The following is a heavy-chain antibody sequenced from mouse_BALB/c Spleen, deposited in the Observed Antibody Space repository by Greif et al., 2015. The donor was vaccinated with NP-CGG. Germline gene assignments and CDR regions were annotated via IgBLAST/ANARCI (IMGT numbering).Heavy chain of an antibody. CDR3: TNYYGSTLYYAMDY. J-gene: IGHJ4*01. CDR2: ISSGGSYT. Sequence: EVQVVESGGGLVKPGGSLKLSCAASGFTFSSYTMSWVRQTPEKRLEWVATISSGGSYTYYPDSVKGRFTISRDNAKNTLYLQMSSLKSEDTAMYYCTNYYGSTLYYAMDYWGQGTSVTVSS. D-gene: IGHD1-1*01. CDR1: GFTFSSYT. V-gene: IGHV5-6-4*01.